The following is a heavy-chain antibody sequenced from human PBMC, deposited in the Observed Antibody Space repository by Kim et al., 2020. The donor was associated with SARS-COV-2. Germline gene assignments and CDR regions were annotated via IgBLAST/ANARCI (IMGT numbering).Heavy chain of an antibody. J-gene: IGHJ4*02. Sequence: SETLSLTCTVSGGSISSSSYYWGWIRQPPGKGLEWIGSIYYSGSTYYNPSLKSRVTISVDTSKNQFSLKLSSVTAADTAVYYCARDASSSWYLFDYWGQGTLVTVSS. CDR3: ARDASSSWYLFDY. D-gene: IGHD6-13*01. CDR1: GGSISSSSYY. CDR2: IYYSGST. V-gene: IGHV4-39*07.